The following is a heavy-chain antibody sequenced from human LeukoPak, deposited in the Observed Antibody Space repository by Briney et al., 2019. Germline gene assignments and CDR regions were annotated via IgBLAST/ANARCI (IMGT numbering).Heavy chain of an antibody. CDR3: ARDPVVVPAAIAGSYYYMDV. CDR2: TYYRSNWYN. CDR1: GDSVSSNSAA. D-gene: IGHD2-2*01. Sequence: SQTLSLTCAVSGDSVSSNSAAWNWIRQSPSRGLEWLGRTYYRSNWYNDYAGSVKSRITINPDTSKNQCSLQLNSVTPEDTAVYYCARDPVVVPAAIAGSYYYMDVWGKGTTVTVSS. J-gene: IGHJ6*03. V-gene: IGHV6-1*01.